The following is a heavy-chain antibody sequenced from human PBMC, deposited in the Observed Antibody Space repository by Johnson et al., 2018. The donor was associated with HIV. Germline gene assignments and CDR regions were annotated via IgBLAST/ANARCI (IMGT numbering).Heavy chain of an antibody. V-gene: IGHV3-20*04. CDR3: ARDATPWGGDYVGYAFDL. CDR2: ITWHGGST. D-gene: IGHD4-17*01. Sequence: VQLVESGGGVVRPGGSLRLSCAASGFTFYNYAMSWVRQTPGKGLEWVSGITWHGGSTGYADSVKGRFTISRDNAKTSLFLRMNSLRAEDSAIYYCARDATPWGGDYVGYAFDLWGQGTVVTVSS. J-gene: IGHJ3*01. CDR1: GFTFYNYA.